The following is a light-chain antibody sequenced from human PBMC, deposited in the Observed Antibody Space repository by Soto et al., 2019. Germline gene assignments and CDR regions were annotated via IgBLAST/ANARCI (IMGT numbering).Light chain of an antibody. CDR2: EVT. CDR1: SSDVGGYNY. Sequence: QSALTQPASVSGSPGQSITISCTGTSSDVGGYNYVSWYQQHPGKAPKVMIYEVTNRPSGVSHRFSGSKSGNTAALTISGLQAADEAAYYCSSYTSSSTLYVFGTGTKLTVL. J-gene: IGLJ1*01. V-gene: IGLV2-14*01. CDR3: SSYTSSSTLYV.